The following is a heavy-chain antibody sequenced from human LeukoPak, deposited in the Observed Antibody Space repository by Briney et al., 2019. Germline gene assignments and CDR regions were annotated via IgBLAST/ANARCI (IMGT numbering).Heavy chain of an antibody. CDR1: GYTFTTYG. CDR2: INTNTGNP. D-gene: IGHD3-10*01. J-gene: IGHJ4*02. CDR3: ARPGVTGGPASDY. V-gene: IGHV7-4-1*02. Sequence: ASVKVSCKASGYTFTTYGMNWVRQAPGQGLEWMGWINTNTGNPTYAQGFTGRFVFSLDTSVSTAYLQISSLKAEDTAVYFCARPGVTGGPASDYWGQGTVVTVSS.